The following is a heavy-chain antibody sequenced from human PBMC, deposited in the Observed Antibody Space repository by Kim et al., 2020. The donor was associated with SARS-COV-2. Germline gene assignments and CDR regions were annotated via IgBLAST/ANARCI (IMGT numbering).Heavy chain of an antibody. V-gene: IGHV4-34*01. D-gene: IGHD2-15*01. CDR3: ASRRSETPPGY. CDR2: INHSGST. J-gene: IGHJ4*02. CDR1: GGSFSGYY. Sequence: SETLSLTCAVYGGSFSGYYWSWIRQPPGKGLEWIGEINHSGSTNYNPSLKSRVTISVDTSKNQFSLQLSSVTAADTAVYYCASRRSETPPGYWGQGTLVTVSS.